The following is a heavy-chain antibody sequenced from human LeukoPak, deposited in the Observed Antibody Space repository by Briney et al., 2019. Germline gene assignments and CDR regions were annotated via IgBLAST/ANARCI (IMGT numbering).Heavy chain of an antibody. CDR1: GGSISSTDYY. D-gene: IGHD3-10*01. J-gene: IGHJ4*02. Sequence: PSETLSLTCTVSGGSISSTDYYWGWIRQPPGKGLQWIGSVYYSGSTYYNPSLKSRLTISVDRSKNQFSLKLSSVSATDTAVYYCATGFYYFDYWGQGTLVTVSS. CDR3: ATGFYYFDY. V-gene: IGHV4-39*01. CDR2: VYYSGST.